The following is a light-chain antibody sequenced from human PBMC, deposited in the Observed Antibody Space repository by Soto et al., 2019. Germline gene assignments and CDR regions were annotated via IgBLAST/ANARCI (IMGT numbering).Light chain of an antibody. CDR2: GAS. J-gene: IGKJ2*01. Sequence: EIVLTQSPGTLSLSPGERATLSCRASESVRSNYLAWYQQQPGQAPRLLIFGASSRATGIPDRFTGSGSGTDFSLTISRLEPEDSAVYFCHHYGYAAYTFGQGTKLEIK. V-gene: IGKV3-20*01. CDR1: ESVRSNY. CDR3: HHYGYAAYT.